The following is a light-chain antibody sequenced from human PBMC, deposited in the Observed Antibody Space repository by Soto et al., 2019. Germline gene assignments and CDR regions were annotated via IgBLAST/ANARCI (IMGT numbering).Light chain of an antibody. CDR3: CSYAGSYTVL. CDR1: SSDVGGYNY. V-gene: IGLV2-11*01. J-gene: IGLJ2*01. CDR2: DVT. Sequence: QSALTQPRSVSGSPGQSVTISCTGTSSDVGGYNYVSWYQQHPGNAPKLMIYDVTKRPSGVPDRFSGSKSGNTASLTISGLQAGDEADYHCCSYAGSYTVLFGEGTKLTVL.